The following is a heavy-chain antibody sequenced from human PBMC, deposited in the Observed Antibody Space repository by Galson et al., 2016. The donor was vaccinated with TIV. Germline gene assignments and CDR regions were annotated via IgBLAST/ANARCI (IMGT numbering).Heavy chain of an antibody. CDR3: ARTYDTSNYQFYFEF. V-gene: IGHV1-18*01. CDR2: ISAHSGHT. D-gene: IGHD3-22*01. J-gene: IGHJ4*02. CDR1: GYSFTTYG. Sequence: SVKVSCKASGYSFTTYGISWVRQAPGQGLEWMGWISAHSGHTDYAQKLQGRVTMTTDTATNTAYMELRSLRSDDTAVYYCARTYDTSNYQFYFEFWGQGTLVTVAS.